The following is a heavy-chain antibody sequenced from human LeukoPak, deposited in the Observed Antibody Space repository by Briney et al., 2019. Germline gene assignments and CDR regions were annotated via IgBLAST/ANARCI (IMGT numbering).Heavy chain of an antibody. CDR2: IYASGST. CDR1: GGSINSYY. D-gene: IGHD2-15*01. Sequence: PSETLSLTCTVSGGSINSYYWSWIRQPAGKGLEWIGRIYASGSTNYNPSLKSRVTMSVDTSKNQFSLKLISVTAADTAVYFCARGPYCNGGSCYYFDYWDQGTLVTVSS. V-gene: IGHV4-4*07. J-gene: IGHJ4*02. CDR3: ARGPYCNGGSCYYFDY.